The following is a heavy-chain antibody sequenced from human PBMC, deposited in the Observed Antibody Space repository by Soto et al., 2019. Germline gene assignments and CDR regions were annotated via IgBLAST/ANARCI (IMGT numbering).Heavy chain of an antibody. J-gene: IGHJ4*02. D-gene: IGHD1-20*01. CDR2: TSHDGVT. V-gene: IGHV4-4*02. CDR3: ARAEYNRASFAY. CDR1: SGSIDNVYW. Sequence: ASETLSLTCAVSSGSIDNVYWWSWVRQSPGKGLEWIGETSHDGVTNYNPSLEGRVTINPDTSKNQFSLQLSSVTPEDTAVYYRARAEYNRASFAYWGQGTLVTVSS.